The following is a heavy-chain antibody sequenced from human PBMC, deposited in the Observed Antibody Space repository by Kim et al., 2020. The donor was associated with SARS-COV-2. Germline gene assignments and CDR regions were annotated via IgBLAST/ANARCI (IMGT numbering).Heavy chain of an antibody. D-gene: IGHD3-10*01. CDR2: IIPIFGTA. CDR1: GGTFSSYA. CDR3: ARVWPRDYYGSGSYYPDAFDI. V-gene: IGHV1-69*13. Sequence: SVKVSCKASGGTFSSYAISWVRQAPGQGLEWMGGIIPIFGTANYAQKFQGRVTITADESTSTAYMELSSLRSEDTAVYYCARVWPRDYYGSGSYYPDAFDIWGQGTMVTVSS. J-gene: IGHJ3*02.